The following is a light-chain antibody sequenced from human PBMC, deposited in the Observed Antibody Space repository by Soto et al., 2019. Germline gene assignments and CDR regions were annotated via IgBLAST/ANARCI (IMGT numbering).Light chain of an antibody. J-gene: IGKJ2*01. V-gene: IGKV3-15*01. Sequence: EIVMTQSPATLSLSPGERAALSCRASQSINSELARYQQKPGQPPRLLIYGASTRATGVPARFTGSESGSEFTLTISGIQSEDCAVYYCQQGHNWPLTFGQGTRLEI. CDR1: QSINSE. CDR3: QQGHNWPLT. CDR2: GAS.